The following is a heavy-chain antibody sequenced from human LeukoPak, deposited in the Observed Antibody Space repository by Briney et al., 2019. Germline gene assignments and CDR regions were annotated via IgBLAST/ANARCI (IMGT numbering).Heavy chain of an antibody. V-gene: IGHV3-11*01. CDR2: ISSSGSTI. D-gene: IGHD1-26*01. CDR3: ARERGSYHSYNWCDT. CDR1: GFTFSDYY. Sequence: PGGSLRLSCAASGFTFSDYYMSWIRQAPGKGLEWVSYISSSGSTIYYADSVKGRFTISRDNAKNSLYLQMNSLRAEDTAVYYCARERGSYHSYNWCDTWGQGTLVTVSS. J-gene: IGHJ5*02.